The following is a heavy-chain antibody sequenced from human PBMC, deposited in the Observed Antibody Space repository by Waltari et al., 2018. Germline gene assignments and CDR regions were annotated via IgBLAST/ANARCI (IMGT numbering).Heavy chain of an antibody. Sequence: QVQLQQWGAGLLKPSETLSLTCAVHGGAFSGYYWSWIRQPPGKGLEWIGEINHSGSANYNPPRERRVTISADTPKKQFSLRLSSVTAADTAVYYCARRGTNYAGRKFDPWGQGTLVTVSS. CDR3: ARRGTNYAGRKFDP. CDR2: INHSGSA. V-gene: IGHV4-34*01. J-gene: IGHJ5*02. CDR1: GGAFSGYY. D-gene: IGHD2-8*01.